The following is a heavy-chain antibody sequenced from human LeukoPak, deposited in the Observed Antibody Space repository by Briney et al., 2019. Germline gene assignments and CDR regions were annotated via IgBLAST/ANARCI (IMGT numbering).Heavy chain of an antibody. V-gene: IGHV3-74*03. J-gene: IGHJ3*02. D-gene: IGHD3-10*01. CDR2: INTDGSTT. CDR1: GFTFSYYW. CDR3: ARGRSITLLRGVAMSDGFDI. Sequence: GGSLRLSCAASGFTFSYYWMHWVRQPPGKGLVWVSRINTDGSTTEYADSVKGRFTISRDNAKNSLYLQMSGLRAEDTAVYYCARGRSITLLRGVAMSDGFDIWGQGAMVTVSS.